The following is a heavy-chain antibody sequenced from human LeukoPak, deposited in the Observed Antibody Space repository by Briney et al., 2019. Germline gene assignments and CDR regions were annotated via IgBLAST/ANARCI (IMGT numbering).Heavy chain of an antibody. V-gene: IGHV4-61*02. CDR2: IYTSGST. J-gene: IGHJ4*02. Sequence: SQTLSLTCTVSGGSISSGSYYWSWIRQPAGKGLEWIGRIYTSGSTNYNPSLKSQVTISVDTSKNQFSLKLSSVTAADTAVYYCARERTSPIAATDYWGQGTLVTVSS. CDR3: ARERTSPIAATDY. CDR1: GGSISSGSYY. D-gene: IGHD6-25*01.